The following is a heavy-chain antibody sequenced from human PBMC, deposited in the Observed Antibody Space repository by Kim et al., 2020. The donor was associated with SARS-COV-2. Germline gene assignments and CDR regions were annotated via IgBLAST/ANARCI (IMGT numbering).Heavy chain of an antibody. J-gene: IGHJ4*02. D-gene: IGHD3-10*01. Sequence: GGSLRLSCAASGFTFSSYAMTWVRQTPGKGLEWVSAITHNGGSTHYADSVRGRFTISRDNSKNTLYLQMNSLRAEDTALYSCATNPQDTFRALGSGTFDNWGPGTLVTVSS. CDR1: GFTFSSYA. CDR3: ATNPQDTFRALGSGTFDN. CDR2: ITHNGGST. V-gene: IGHV3-23*01.